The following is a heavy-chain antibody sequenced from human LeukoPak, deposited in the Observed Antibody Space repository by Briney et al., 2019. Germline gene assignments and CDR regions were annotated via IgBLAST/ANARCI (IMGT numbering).Heavy chain of an antibody. CDR1: GGSISSYY. J-gene: IGHJ6*02. D-gene: IGHD2-2*02. CDR3: ARLRGYCSSTNCYRDYGLDV. Sequence: SETLSLTCTVSGGSISSYYWNWIRQAPGKGLEWIGYIYDSGSTNYNPSPKSRVTISADTSKNQFSLKLSSVTAADTAVYYCARLRGYCSSTNCYRDYGLDVWGQGTTITVSS. CDR2: IYDSGST. V-gene: IGHV4-59*01.